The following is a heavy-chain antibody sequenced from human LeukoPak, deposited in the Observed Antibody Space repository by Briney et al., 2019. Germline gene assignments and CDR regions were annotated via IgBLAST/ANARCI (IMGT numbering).Heavy chain of an antibody. J-gene: IGHJ3*02. Sequence: ASVKVSCKASGYTFTSYYMHWVRQAPGQGLEWMGIINPSGGSTSYAQKFQGRVTMTRDTSTSTVYMELSSLRSEDTAVYYCASYYDSSGYYYAFDIWGQGTMVTVSS. CDR3: ASYYDSSGYYYAFDI. CDR1: GYTFTSYY. V-gene: IGHV1-46*01. D-gene: IGHD3-22*01. CDR2: INPSGGST.